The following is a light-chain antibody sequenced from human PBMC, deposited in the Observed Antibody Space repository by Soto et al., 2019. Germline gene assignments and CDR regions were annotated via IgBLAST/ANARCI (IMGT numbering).Light chain of an antibody. CDR1: QGIRNE. J-gene: IGKJ1*01. V-gene: IGKV1-6*01. CDR3: LQDFTYPRT. CDR2: SAS. Sequence: AIQMTQSPSSVSASVGDRVTITCRASQGIRNELGWYQQKPGKAPKLLIYSASSLQSGVPSRFSGSGSGTDFILTISGLQPEDFSTYFCLQDFTYPRTFGQGTKLDIK.